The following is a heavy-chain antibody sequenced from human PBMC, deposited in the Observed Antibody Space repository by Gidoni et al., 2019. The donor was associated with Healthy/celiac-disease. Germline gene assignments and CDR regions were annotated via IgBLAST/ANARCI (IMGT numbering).Heavy chain of an antibody. Sequence: QVQLVQSGAEVKKPGASVKVSCKASGYPFTGYYMHWVRQAPGQGLGWMGWINPNSGGTNYAQKFQGRVTMTRDTSISTAYMELSRLRSDDTAVYYCARDGELWLAARPPLFDYWGQGTLVTVSS. CDR2: INPNSGGT. J-gene: IGHJ4*02. V-gene: IGHV1-2*02. CDR3: ARDGELWLAARPPLFDY. D-gene: IGHD6-6*01. CDR1: GYPFTGYY.